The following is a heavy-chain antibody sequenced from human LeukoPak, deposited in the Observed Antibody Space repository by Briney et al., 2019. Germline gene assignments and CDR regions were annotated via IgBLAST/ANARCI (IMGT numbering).Heavy chain of an antibody. V-gene: IGHV4-4*02. Sequence: SETLSLICGVSGGSITNINYWTWVRQPPGKGLEWIGEVNLQGSTNYNPSLMGRVAIAVDTSENHISLQLTSVTAADTAVYYCAREGGPYRPLDYSGQGTLVTVSS. CDR3: AREGGPYRPLDY. CDR2: VNLQGST. J-gene: IGHJ4*02. CDR1: GGSITNINY.